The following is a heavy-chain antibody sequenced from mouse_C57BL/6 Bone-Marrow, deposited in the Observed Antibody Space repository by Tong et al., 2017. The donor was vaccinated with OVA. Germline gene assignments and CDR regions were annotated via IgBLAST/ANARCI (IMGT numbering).Heavy chain of an antibody. V-gene: IGHV5-2*01. CDR1: ENEFPSHD. D-gene: IGHD4-1*01. CDR3: WFAY. CDR2: INSDGGST. Sequence: EVQLQESGGGLVQPGESLKLSCESNENEFPSHDMSWVRKTPEKRLELVAAINSDGGSTYYPDTMERRFIISRDNTKKTLYLQMSSLRSEARRTGSPWFAYWGQGTSVTVSS. J-gene: IGHJ4*01.